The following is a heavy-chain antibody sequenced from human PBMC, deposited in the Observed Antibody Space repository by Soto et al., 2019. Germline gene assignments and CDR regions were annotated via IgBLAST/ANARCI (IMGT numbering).Heavy chain of an antibody. V-gene: IGHV3-30*18. CDR1: GFTFSSYG. J-gene: IGHJ6*02. D-gene: IGHD3-3*01. CDR2: ISYDGSNK. CDR3: AKYSDDFLMRRYYYYYGMDV. Sequence: QVQLVESGGGVVQPGRSLRLSCAASGFTFSSYGMHWVRQAPGKGLEWVAVISYDGSNKYYADSVKGRFTISRDNSKNTLYLQMNSLRAEDTAVYYCAKYSDDFLMRRYYYYYGMDVWGQGTTVTVSS.